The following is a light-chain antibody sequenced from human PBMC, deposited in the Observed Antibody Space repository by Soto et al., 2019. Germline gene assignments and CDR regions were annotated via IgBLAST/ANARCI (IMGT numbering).Light chain of an antibody. CDR2: AAS. V-gene: IGKV1-39*01. Sequence: DIQMTQSPSSLSASVGDRVTITCRASQSISSYLNWYQQKPGRAPKLLIYAASSLQSGVPSRFSGSGSGTDFTLTISSVQPEEFATYYCQQSYRTFGQGTKVEIK. CDR3: QQSYRT. CDR1: QSISSY. J-gene: IGKJ1*01.